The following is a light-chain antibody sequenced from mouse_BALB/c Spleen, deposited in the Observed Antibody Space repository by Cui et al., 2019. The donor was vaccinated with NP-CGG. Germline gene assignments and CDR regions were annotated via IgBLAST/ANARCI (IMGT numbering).Light chain of an antibody. J-gene: IGLJ1*01. CDR2: GTN. CDR3: ALWYSNHWV. V-gene: IGLV1*01. CDR1: TGAVTTSNY. Sequence: QAVVTQESALTISPGETVTLTCRSSTGAVTTSNYANWVQEKPDHLFTGLIGGTNNQTPGVPARFSGSLIGDKAALTITGAHTEDEAIYFCALWYSNHWVFGGGTKLTVL.